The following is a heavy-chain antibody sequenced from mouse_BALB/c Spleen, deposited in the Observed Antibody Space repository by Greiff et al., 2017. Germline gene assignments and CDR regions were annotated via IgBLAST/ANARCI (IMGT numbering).Heavy chain of an antibody. CDR1: GFTFSSYA. CDR3: AREGGNYDYAMDY. CDR2: ISSGGSYT. V-gene: IGHV5-9-4*01. D-gene: IGHD2-1*01. J-gene: IGHJ4*01. Sequence: EVQVVESGGGLVKPGGSLKLSCAASGFTFSSYAMSWVRQSPEKRLEWVAEISSGGSYTYYPDTVTGRFTISRDNAKNTLYLEMSSLRSEDTAMYYCAREGGNYDYAMDYWGQGTSVTVSS.